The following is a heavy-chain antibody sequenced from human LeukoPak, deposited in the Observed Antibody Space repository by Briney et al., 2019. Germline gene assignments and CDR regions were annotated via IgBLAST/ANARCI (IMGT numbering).Heavy chain of an antibody. D-gene: IGHD3-10*01. Sequence: EASVKVSCKVSGYTLTELSMNWVRQAPGKGLEWMGGFDPEDGETIYAQKFQGRVTMTEDTSTDTAYMELSSLRSEDTAVYYCATRITLVGGFDYWGQGTLVTVSS. CDR1: GYTLTELS. V-gene: IGHV1-24*01. CDR3: ATRITLVGGFDY. J-gene: IGHJ4*02. CDR2: FDPEDGET.